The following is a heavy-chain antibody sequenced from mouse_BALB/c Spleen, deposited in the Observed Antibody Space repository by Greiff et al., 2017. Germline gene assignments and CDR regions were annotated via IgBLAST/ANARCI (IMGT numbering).Heavy chain of an antibody. V-gene: IGHV3-8*02. Sequence: EVKLMESGPSLVKPSQTLSLTCSVTGDSITSGYWNWIRKFPGNKLEYMGYISYSGSTYYNPSLKSRISITRDTSKNQYYLQLNSVTTEDTATYYCASPVYYRYDDAMDYWGQGTSVTVSS. CDR3: ASPVYYRYDDAMDY. D-gene: IGHD2-14*01. CDR1: GDSITSGY. CDR2: ISYSGST. J-gene: IGHJ4*01.